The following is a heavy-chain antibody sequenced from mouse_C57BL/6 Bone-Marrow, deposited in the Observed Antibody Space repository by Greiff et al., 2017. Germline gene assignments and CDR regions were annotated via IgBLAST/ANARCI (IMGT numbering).Heavy chain of an antibody. D-gene: IGHD2-3*01. CDR1: GYAFSSSW. CDR3: ARKGDGYPIYYAMDY. V-gene: IGHV1-82*01. J-gene: IGHJ4*01. CDR2: IYPGDGDT. Sequence: QVQLKQSGPELVKPGASVKISCKASGYAFSSSWMNWVKQRPGKGLEWIGRIYPGDGDTNYNGKFKGKATLTADKSSSTAYMQLSSLTSEDSAVYFGARKGDGYPIYYAMDYWGQGTSVTVSS.